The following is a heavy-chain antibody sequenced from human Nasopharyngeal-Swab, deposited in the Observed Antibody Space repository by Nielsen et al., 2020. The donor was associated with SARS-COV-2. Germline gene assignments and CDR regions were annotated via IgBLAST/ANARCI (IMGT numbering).Heavy chain of an antibody. D-gene: IGHD5-12*01. CDR2: ITYDGSNK. V-gene: IGHV3-30-3*01. Sequence: GGSLRLSCAASGFTFSSYAMYWVRQAPGKGLEWVAVITYDGSNKYYSDPVKGRFTISRDNSKNTLYLQMNSLRAEDTAVYYCARDSALGRAAWLRHYGQNAFDIWGQGTMVTVSS. CDR3: ARDSALGRAAWLRHYGQNAFDI. J-gene: IGHJ3*02. CDR1: GFTFSSYA.